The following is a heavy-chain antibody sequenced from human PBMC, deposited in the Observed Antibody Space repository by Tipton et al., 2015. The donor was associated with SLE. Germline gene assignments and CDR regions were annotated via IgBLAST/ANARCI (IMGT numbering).Heavy chain of an antibody. CDR1: GGSIRRSY. V-gene: IGHV4-59*08. CDR2: FYHRGTT. J-gene: IGHJ4*02. D-gene: IGHD2/OR15-2a*01. Sequence: LRLSCTVSGGSIRRSYWSWIRQSPGKGLEWIGNFYHRGTTYYNPSLKSRVTISADTSKNHLSLKLTSVTAADTAVYFCARSSSVRTLLWPTFAYWGQGTLVTVSS. CDR3: ARSSSVRTLLWPTFAY.